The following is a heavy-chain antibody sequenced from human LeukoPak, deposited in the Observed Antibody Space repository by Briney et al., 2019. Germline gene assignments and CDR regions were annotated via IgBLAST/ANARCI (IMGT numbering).Heavy chain of an antibody. CDR1: GGSISSYY. CDR3: ARDMVPYNWFDP. J-gene: IGHJ5*02. V-gene: IGHV4-59*12. Sequence: PSETLSLTCTVSGGSISSYYWSWIRQPPGKGLEWIGYIYYSGSTNYNPSLKSRVTISVDTSKNQFSLKLSSVTAADTAVYYCARDMVPYNWFDPWGQGTLVTVSS. CDR2: IYYSGST. D-gene: IGHD3-10*01.